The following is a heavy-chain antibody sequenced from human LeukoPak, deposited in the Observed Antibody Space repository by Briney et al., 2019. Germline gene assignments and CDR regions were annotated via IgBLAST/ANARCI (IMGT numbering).Heavy chain of an antibody. D-gene: IGHD3-22*01. CDR2: ISYDGSNK. CDR1: GFTFSSYG. Sequence: QPGGSLRLSCAASGFTFSSYGMHWVRQAPGKGLEWVEVISYDGSNKYYADSVKGRFTISRDNSKNTLYLQMNSLRAEDTAVYYCAKDLSYYDSSGYYQPSYFDYWGQGTLVTVSS. J-gene: IGHJ4*02. V-gene: IGHV3-30*18. CDR3: AKDLSYYDSSGYYQPSYFDY.